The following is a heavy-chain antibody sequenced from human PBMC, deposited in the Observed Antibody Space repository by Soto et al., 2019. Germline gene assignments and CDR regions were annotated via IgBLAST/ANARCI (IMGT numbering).Heavy chain of an antibody. D-gene: IGHD6-13*01. CDR3: ARVSWYIYGPRNDY. J-gene: IGHJ4*02. CDR1: GYTFINYG. V-gene: IGHV1-18*01. Sequence: QVQLGQSGAEVKKPGASVKVSCKASGYTFINYGISWVRQAPGQGLEWMGWSSADNGKTDYVQELQGRVTMTTDTSTTTAYMELGSLRSDDTAMYYCARVSWYIYGPRNDYWGQGTLVPGSS. CDR2: SSADNGKT.